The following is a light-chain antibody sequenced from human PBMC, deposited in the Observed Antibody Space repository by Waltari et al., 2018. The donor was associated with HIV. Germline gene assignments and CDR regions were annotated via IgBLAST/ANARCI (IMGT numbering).Light chain of an antibody. CDR3: GTWDSSLSTYV. CDR1: NFNIGNNF. V-gene: IGLV1-51*02. J-gene: IGLJ1*01. CDR2: ENH. Sequence: QSVLTQPPSVSAAPGQKVTFSCAGSNFNIGNNFVSWYQQLPGTAPKLLIFENHNRPSGIPDRFSGSKSGTSATLGITGLQTGDEADYYCGTWDSSLSTYVFGTGTKVTVL.